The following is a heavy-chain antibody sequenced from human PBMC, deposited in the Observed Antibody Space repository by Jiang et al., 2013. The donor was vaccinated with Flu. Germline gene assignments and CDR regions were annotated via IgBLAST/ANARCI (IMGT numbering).Heavy chain of an antibody. CDR3: ARHEDPHSVVPAAIIGWLDT. J-gene: IGHJ5*02. CDR2: IDPSDSYA. V-gene: IGHV5-10-1*01. CDR1: GYTFSKYW. Sequence: GAEVKKPGESLTISCEASGYTFSKYWITWVRQMPGKGLEWMGRIDPSDSYASYSPSFDGHVTISVDRSISAVFLQWTSLKASDTAIYYCARHEDPHSVVPAAIIGWLDTWGQGTLVTVSS. D-gene: IGHD2-2*02.